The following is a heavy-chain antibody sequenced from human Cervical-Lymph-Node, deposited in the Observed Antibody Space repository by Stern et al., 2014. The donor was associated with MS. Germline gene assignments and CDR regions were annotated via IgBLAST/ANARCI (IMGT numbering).Heavy chain of an antibody. CDR1: GFTFSNYA. Sequence: VQLVESGGGVVQPGRSLRLSCAASGFTFSNYAMFWVRQAPGKGPEWVAHISYEGSTTHYADSVKGRFTVSRDNSMHTLYLQMNSLRPEDTAVYSCVRGSGWYTEYYFDYWGQGALVTVSS. D-gene: IGHD6-19*01. V-gene: IGHV3-30*04. J-gene: IGHJ4*02. CDR2: ISYEGSTT. CDR3: VRGSGWYTEYYFDY.